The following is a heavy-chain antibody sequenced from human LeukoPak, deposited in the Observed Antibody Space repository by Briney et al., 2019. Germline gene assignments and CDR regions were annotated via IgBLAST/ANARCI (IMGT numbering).Heavy chain of an antibody. Sequence: GGSLRLSCAAPGFTFSSYAMRWVRQAPGKGVEWVSAISGSGGSTYYADFVKGRFTISRDNSKNTLYLQMNSLRAEDTAVYYCAKGVIAAAGTYYFDYWGQGTLVTVSS. V-gene: IGHV3-23*01. CDR1: GFTFSSYA. D-gene: IGHD6-13*01. CDR3: AKGVIAAAGTYYFDY. CDR2: ISGSGGST. J-gene: IGHJ4*02.